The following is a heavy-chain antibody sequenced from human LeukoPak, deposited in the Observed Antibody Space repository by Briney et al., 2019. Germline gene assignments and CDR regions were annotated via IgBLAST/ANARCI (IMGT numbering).Heavy chain of an antibody. V-gene: IGHV4-59*08. Sequence: KPSETLSLTCTVSGGSISSDYWSWIRQPPGKGLEWIGYIHYSGSANYSPSLKSRVTISLDTSKNLFSLKLSSVTAADTAVYYCARHRYTSGWNGIDYSGQGTLVTVSS. J-gene: IGHJ4*02. CDR3: ARHRYTSGWNGIDY. CDR1: GGSISSDY. CDR2: IHYSGSA. D-gene: IGHD6-19*01.